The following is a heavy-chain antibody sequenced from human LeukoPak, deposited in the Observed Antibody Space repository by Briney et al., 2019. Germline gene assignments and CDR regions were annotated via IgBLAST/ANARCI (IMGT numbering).Heavy chain of an antibody. Sequence: PSQTLSLTCAVSGGSISSGGYSWSWIRQPPGKGLEWIGYIYHSGSTYYNPSLKSRVTISVDRSKNQFSLKLSSVTAADTAVYYCARGSRDYYYYGMDVWGQGTTVTVSS. CDR1: GGSISSGGYS. CDR3: ARGSRDYYYYGMDV. D-gene: IGHD5-24*01. V-gene: IGHV4-30-2*01. CDR2: IYHSGST. J-gene: IGHJ6*02.